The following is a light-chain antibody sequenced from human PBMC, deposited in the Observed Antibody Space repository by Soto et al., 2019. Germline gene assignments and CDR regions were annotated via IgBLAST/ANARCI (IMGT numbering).Light chain of an antibody. CDR1: QSVSSN. J-gene: IGKJ5*01. CDR2: DAS. Sequence: EIVMTQSPTILSVSPGERATLSCRASQSVSSNLAWYQQKPGQAPRLLIYDASNRATGIPARFSGSGSGTDFTLTISSLEPEDFAVYYCQQRSNWPTFGQGTRLEIK. CDR3: QQRSNWPT. V-gene: IGKV3-11*01.